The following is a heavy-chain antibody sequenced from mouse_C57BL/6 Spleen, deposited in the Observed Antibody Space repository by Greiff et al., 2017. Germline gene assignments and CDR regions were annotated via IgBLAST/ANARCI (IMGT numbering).Heavy chain of an antibody. CDR3: ARGDGYYGAMDY. V-gene: IGHV5-16*01. CDR1: GFTFSDYY. CDR2: INYDGSST. J-gene: IGHJ4*01. D-gene: IGHD2-3*01. Sequence: DVKLVESEGGLVQPGSSMKLSCTASGFTFSDYYMAWVRQVPEKGLEWVANINYDGSSTYYLDSLKSRFIISRDNAKNILYLQMSSLKSEDTATYYCARGDGYYGAMDYWGQGTSVTVSS.